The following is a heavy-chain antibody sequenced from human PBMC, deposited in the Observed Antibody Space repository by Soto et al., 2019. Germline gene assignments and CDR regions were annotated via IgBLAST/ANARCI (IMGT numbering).Heavy chain of an antibody. CDR3: ARGPDRDYFDY. J-gene: IGHJ4*02. CDR2: IYSGGST. Sequence: GGSLRLSCAASGFTVSSNYMSWVRQAPGKGLEWVSVIYSGGSTYYADSVKGRFTISRDNSKNTLYLQMNSLRAEDTAVYYCARGPDRDYFDYWGQGTLVTAPQ. D-gene: IGHD2-15*01. CDR1: GFTVSSNY. V-gene: IGHV3-53*01.